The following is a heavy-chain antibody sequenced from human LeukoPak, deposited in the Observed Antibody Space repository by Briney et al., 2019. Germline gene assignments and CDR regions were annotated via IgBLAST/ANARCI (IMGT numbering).Heavy chain of an antibody. CDR1: GGSINSDNYY. J-gene: IGHJ3*02. D-gene: IGHD3-22*01. CDR3: ARVGGITMIVVLITDAFDI. Sequence: PSETLSLTCTVSGGSINSDNYYWGWIRQPPGKGLEWIGSIYYSGSTYYNPSLKSRVTISVDTSKNQFSLKLRSVTAADTAVYYCARVGGITMIVVLITDAFDIWGQGTMVTVSS. CDR2: IYYSGST. V-gene: IGHV4-39*07.